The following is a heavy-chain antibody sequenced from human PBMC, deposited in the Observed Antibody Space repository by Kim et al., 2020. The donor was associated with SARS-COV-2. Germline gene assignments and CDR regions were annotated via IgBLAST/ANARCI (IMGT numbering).Heavy chain of an antibody. CDR1: GYTFTAYY. Sequence: ASVKVSCQASGYTFTAYYMHWVRQAPGQGLEWMGRLNPNSGGTNYAQKFQGRVTMARDTSISTAYMELSRLRSDDTAVYYCARDIAAEDYYYGLDVWGQGTTVTVSS. J-gene: IGHJ6*02. D-gene: IGHD6-13*01. CDR2: LNPNSGGT. V-gene: IGHV1-2*06. CDR3: ARDIAAEDYYYGLDV.